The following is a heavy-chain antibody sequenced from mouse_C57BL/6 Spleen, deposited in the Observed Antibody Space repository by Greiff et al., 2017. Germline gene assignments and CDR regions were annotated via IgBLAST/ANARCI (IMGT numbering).Heavy chain of an antibody. CDR1: GYAFSSSW. V-gene: IGHV1-82*01. D-gene: IGHD1-1*01. CDR2: IYPGDGDT. J-gene: IGHJ2*01. CDR3: AKESYGFYYFDY. Sequence: QVQLQQSGPELVKPGASVKISCKASGYAFSSSWMNWVKQRPGKGLEWIGRIYPGDGDTNYNGKFKGKATLTADKSSSTAYMQLSSLTSEDSAVYFCAKESYGFYYFDYWGQGTTLTVSS.